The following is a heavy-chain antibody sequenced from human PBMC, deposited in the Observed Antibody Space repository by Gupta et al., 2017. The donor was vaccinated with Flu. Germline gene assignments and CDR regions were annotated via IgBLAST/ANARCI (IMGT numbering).Heavy chain of an antibody. Sequence: EWQLLESGGGLVQPGGSLGIAFAASDLTLGSHAMSLVRQAPGKGLEWVSVISGSGGSTYYADAVKGRFTISRDNSKNTLYLQMNSLRAEDTAVYYCARGYCSSTSCYPYYFDYWGQGTLVTVSS. CDR2: ISGSGGST. J-gene: IGHJ4*02. CDR1: DLTLGSHA. CDR3: ARGYCSSTSCYPYYFDY. D-gene: IGHD2-2*01. V-gene: IGHV3-23*01.